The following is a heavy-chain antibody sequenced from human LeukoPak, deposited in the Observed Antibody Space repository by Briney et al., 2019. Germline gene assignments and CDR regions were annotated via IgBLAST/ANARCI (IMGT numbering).Heavy chain of an antibody. D-gene: IGHD2-8*01. V-gene: IGHV4-4*09. J-gene: IGHJ4*02. Sequence: PSGTLSLTCTVSGGSINGYFWSWIRQPPGKGLQWIGFAYSSGFTNYNPSLKSRVSISLDTSKTQFSLELSSVTAADTAMYYCARYYCSDGTCRYFDYWGQGTVVTVSS. CDR3: ARYYCSDGTCRYFDY. CDR1: GGSINGYF. CDR2: AYSSGFT.